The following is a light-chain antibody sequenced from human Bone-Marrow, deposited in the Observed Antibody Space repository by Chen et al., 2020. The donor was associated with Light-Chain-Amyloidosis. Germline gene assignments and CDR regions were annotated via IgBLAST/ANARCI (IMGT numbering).Light chain of an antibody. CDR3: QQYNDWPPRYT. CDR1: QSVNAN. Sequence: EIVMTQSPPTLSVSPGERASLSCRASQSVNANLAWYQQKAGQAPRLLIYGASTRAIGVPARFSDSGSGTEFTLTISSLQSEDFAVYYCQQYNDWPPRYTFGQGTKLEIK. V-gene: IGKV3-15*01. CDR2: GAS. J-gene: IGKJ2*01.